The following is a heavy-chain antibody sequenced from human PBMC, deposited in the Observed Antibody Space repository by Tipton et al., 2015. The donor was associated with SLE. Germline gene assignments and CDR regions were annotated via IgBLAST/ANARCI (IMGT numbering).Heavy chain of an antibody. CDR1: GGSFSGYY. CDR2: INHSGST. J-gene: IGHJ4*02. V-gene: IGHV4-34*01. Sequence: TLSLTCAVYGGSFSGYYWSWIRQPPGKGLEWIGEINHSGSTNYNPSLKSRVTISVDKSKNQFSLKLRSVTAADTAVYYCASTDYYFDYWGQGTLVIASS. CDR3: ASTDYYFDY. D-gene: IGHD3-3*01.